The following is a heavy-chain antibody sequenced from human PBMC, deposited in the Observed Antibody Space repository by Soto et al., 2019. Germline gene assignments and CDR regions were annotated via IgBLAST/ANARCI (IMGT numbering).Heavy chain of an antibody. V-gene: IGHV4-59*01. CDR3: ARVRGYSSSSYYFDY. J-gene: IGHJ4*02. D-gene: IGHD6-13*01. Sequence: SETLSLTCTVSGGSISSYYWSWIRQPPGKGLEWIGYIYYSGSTNYNPSLKNRVTISVDTSKNQFSLKLSSVTAADTAVYYCARVRGYSSSSYYFDYWGQGTLVTVSS. CDR2: IYYSGST. CDR1: GGSISSYY.